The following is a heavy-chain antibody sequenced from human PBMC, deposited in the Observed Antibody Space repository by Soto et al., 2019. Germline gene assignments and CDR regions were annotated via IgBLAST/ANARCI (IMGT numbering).Heavy chain of an antibody. J-gene: IGHJ3*02. CDR2: ICPGGSDT. Sequence: PGESLKISCKGSGYRLSSYWIGWVRQMPGNGLEGVGIICPGGSDTRYSPPFQGQVTLSADKSISTAYLQWSSLKASDTSMYYCARQGGLRNAFDIWGQRTMVTVSS. V-gene: IGHV5-51*01. D-gene: IGHD4-17*01. CDR3: ARQGGLRNAFDI. CDR1: GYRLSSYW.